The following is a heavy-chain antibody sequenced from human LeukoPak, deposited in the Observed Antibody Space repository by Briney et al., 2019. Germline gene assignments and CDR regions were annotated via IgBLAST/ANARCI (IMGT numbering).Heavy chain of an antibody. CDR3: ARPRGSWYAFDI. D-gene: IGHD6-13*01. J-gene: IGHJ3*02. CDR2: IKQDGSEK. Sequence: PGGSLRLSCEASGFTFTKFWMSWVRQAPGKGLEWVANIKQDGSEKYYVDSVKGRFTISRDNAKNSLYLQMNSLRAEDTSVYYCARPRGSWYAFDIWGQGTMVTVSS. V-gene: IGHV3-7*01. CDR1: GFTFTKFW.